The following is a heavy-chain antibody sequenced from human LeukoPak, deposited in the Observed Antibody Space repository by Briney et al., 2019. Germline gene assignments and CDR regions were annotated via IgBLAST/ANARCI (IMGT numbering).Heavy chain of an antibody. CDR1: GFTFSSYA. J-gene: IGHJ4*02. Sequence: PGGSLRLSCAASGFTFSSYAMSWVRQAPGKGLEWVSAISGSGGSTYYADSVKGRFTISRDNSKNTLYLQMNSLRAEDTAVYYCAKDRHIGHITIFGGYYFDYWGQGTLVTVSS. CDR3: AKDRHIGHITIFGGYYFDY. D-gene: IGHD3-3*01. V-gene: IGHV3-23*01. CDR2: ISGSGGST.